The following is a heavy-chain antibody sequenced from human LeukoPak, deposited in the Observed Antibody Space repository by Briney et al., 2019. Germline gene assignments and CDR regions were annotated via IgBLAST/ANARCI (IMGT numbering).Heavy chain of an antibody. V-gene: IGHV1-18*01. CDR2: ISAYNSNT. CDR1: GYSFTSYG. D-gene: IGHD3-10*01. Sequence: ASVKVSCKASGYSFTSYGISWVRQAPGQGLEWMGWISAYNSNTNYAQNLQGRVTMTTDTSTTTAYMELRSLRSDDTAVYFCARDPSNSVGSRIYFDYWGQGTLITVSS. J-gene: IGHJ4*02. CDR3: ARDPSNSVGSRIYFDY.